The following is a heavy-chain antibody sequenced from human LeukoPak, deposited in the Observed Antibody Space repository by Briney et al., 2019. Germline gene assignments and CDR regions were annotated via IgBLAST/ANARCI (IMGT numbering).Heavy chain of an antibody. CDR2: IIPIFGTA. D-gene: IGHD3-10*01. CDR1: GGTFSSYA. V-gene: IGHV1-69*01. J-gene: IGHJ5*02. Sequence: ASVKVSCTASGGTFSSYAISWVRQAPGQGREWMGGIIPIFGTANYAQKFQGRVTITADESTSTAYMELSSLRSEDTALYYCARDGSYGSGSSNWFDPWGQGTLVTVSS. CDR3: ARDGSYGSGSSNWFDP.